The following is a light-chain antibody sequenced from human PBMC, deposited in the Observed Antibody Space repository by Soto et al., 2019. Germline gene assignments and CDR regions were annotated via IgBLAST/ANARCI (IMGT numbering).Light chain of an antibody. CDR1: RGIGND. CDR2: AAS. CDR3: LQRNSYPLT. J-gene: IGKJ4*01. V-gene: IGKV1-17*01. Sequence: GARVTITCRASRGIGNDLGGFQQKPGKPPKRLIYAASTLQSGVPSRFSGSGSGTEFTLTISSLQPEDFATYYCLQRNSYPLTFGGGTKVEIK.